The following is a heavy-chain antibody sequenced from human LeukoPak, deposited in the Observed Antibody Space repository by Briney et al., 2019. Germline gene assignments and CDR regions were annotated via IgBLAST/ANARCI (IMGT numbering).Heavy chain of an antibody. CDR3: ARRQGTTLSFDY. D-gene: IGHD1-1*01. CDR1: GYTFNTYG. J-gene: IGHJ4*02. Sequence: ASVKVSCTASGYTFNTYGFSWVRQAPGQWLEWIGSIHAYNANTNYAQKLQGRVTMTTETSTSTAYMELRSLRSDDTAVYYCARRQGTTLSFDYWGQGTLVTVSS. V-gene: IGHV1-18*01. CDR2: IHAYNANT.